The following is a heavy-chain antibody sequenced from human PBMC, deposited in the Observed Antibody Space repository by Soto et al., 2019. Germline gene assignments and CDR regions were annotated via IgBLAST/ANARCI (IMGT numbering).Heavy chain of an antibody. CDR1: GGTFSNYP. J-gene: IGHJ2*01. CDR2: IIPIFGTT. CDR3: ARGKRRWLQMWYFDL. D-gene: IGHD5-12*01. Sequence: QVQLVQSGAEVKKPGSSVKVSCKDSGGTFSNYPISWVRQAPGQGLQWMGGIIPIFGTTNYAQKCQGRVTIIADDSTSTAYVELSSMMSDDTAVFYCARGKRRWLQMWYFDLWGRGTLVTVSS. V-gene: IGHV1-69*12.